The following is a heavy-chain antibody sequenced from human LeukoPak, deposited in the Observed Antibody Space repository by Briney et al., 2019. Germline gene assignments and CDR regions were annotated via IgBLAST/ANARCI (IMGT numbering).Heavy chain of an antibody. CDR1: GFTFSSYA. V-gene: IGHV3-23*01. Sequence: GGSLRLSCAASGFTFSSYAMSWVRQAPGKGLEWVSAISGSGGTIYYADSVKGRFTISRDNAKNSLYLQMNSLRAEDTAVYYCARRDTEPYYYYMDVWGKGTTVTVSS. CDR3: ARRDTEPYYYYMDV. CDR2: ISGSGGTI. J-gene: IGHJ6*03.